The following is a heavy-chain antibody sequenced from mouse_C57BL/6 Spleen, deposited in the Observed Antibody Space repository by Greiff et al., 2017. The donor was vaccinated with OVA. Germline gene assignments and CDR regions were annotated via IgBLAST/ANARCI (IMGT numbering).Heavy chain of an antibody. CDR2: ISDGGSYT. J-gene: IGHJ4*01. CDR1: GFTFSSYA. CDR3: ARDLRSYAMDY. Sequence: EVKLVESGGGLVKPGGSLKLSCAASGFTFSSYAMSWVRQTPEKRLEWVATISDGGSYTYYPDNVKGRFTISRDNAKNNLYLQMSHLKSEDIAMYYCARDLRSYAMDYWGQGTSVTVSS. D-gene: IGHD1-1*01. V-gene: IGHV5-4*01.